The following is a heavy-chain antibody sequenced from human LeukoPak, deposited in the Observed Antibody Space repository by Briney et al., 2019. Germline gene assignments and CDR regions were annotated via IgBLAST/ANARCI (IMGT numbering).Heavy chain of an antibody. D-gene: IGHD3-10*01. CDR1: GGSFSGYY. CDR3: ATYYYGLFDI. J-gene: IGHJ3*02. CDR2: INHSGST. V-gene: IGHV4-34*01. Sequence: PSETLSLTCAVYGGSFSGYYWSWIRQPPGKGLEWIGEINHSGSTNYNPSLKSRVTISVDTSKNQFSLKLSSVTAADMAVYYCATYYYGLFDIWGQGTMVTVSS.